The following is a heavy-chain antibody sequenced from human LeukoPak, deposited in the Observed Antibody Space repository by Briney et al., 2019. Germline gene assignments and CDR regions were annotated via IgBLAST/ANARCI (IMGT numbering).Heavy chain of an antibody. CDR3: AKDKVGATLYFDY. V-gene: IGHV3-23*01. D-gene: IGHD1-26*01. Sequence: PGGSLRLSCAASGFTFSSYAMSWVRQAPGKGLEWVSAISGSGGSTYYADSVKGRFTISRDNSENTLYLQMNSLRAEDTAVYYCAKDKVGATLYFDYWGQGTLVTVSS. CDR2: ISGSGGST. CDR1: GFTFSSYA. J-gene: IGHJ4*02.